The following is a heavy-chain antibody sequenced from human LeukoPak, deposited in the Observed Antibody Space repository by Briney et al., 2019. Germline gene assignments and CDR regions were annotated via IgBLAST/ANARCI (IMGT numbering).Heavy chain of an antibody. CDR1: GGSFSGYY. J-gene: IGHJ5*02. CDR3: ARVELRQLVLPNWFDP. D-gene: IGHD6-13*01. CDR2: INHSGST. Sequence: SETLSLTCAVYGGSFSGYYWSWIRQPPGKGLEWIGEINHSGSTNYNPSLKSRVTISVDTSKNQFSLKLSSVTAADTAVYYCARVELRQLVLPNWFDPWGQGTLVTVSS. V-gene: IGHV4-34*01.